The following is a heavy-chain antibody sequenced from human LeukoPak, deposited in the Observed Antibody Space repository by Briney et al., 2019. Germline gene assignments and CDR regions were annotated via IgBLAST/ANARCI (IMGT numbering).Heavy chain of an antibody. CDR3: ARRRKSGYDPNFDY. D-gene: IGHD5-12*01. J-gene: IGHJ4*02. CDR2: ISGSGGST. Sequence: GGSLRLSCAASGFTFSSYWMSWVRQAPGKGLEWVSAISGSGGSTYYADSVKGRFTISRDNAKNSLYLQMNSLRAEDTALYHCARRRKSGYDPNFDYWGQGTLVTVSS. V-gene: IGHV3-23*01. CDR1: GFTFSSYW.